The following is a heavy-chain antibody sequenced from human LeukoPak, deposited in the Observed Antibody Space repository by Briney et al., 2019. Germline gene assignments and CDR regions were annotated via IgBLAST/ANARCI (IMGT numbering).Heavy chain of an antibody. CDR2: INWKGDIT. Sequence: GGSLRLSCEASGFTFEDHTMHWVRQAPGKGLEWVALINWKGDITSYVDSVKGRFTISRDNSKNSLYLQLNSLRIEDTALYYCARRPPATETLDYWGQGTLVTVSS. J-gene: IGHJ4*02. V-gene: IGHV3-43*01. CDR3: ARRPPATETLDY. CDR1: GFTFEDHT.